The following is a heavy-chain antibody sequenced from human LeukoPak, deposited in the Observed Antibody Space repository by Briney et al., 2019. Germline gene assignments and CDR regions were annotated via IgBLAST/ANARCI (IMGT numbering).Heavy chain of an antibody. CDR1: GFTFSSYW. CDR2: ISYDGSNK. D-gene: IGHD4-23*01. V-gene: IGHV3-30-3*01. J-gene: IGHJ3*02. CDR3: ARAFDYGGIHDAFDI. Sequence: PGGSLRLSCAASGFTFSSYWMHWVRQAPGKGLEWVAVISYDGSNKYYADSVKGRFTISRDNSKNTLYLQMNSLRAEDTAVYYCARAFDYGGIHDAFDIWGQGTMVTVSS.